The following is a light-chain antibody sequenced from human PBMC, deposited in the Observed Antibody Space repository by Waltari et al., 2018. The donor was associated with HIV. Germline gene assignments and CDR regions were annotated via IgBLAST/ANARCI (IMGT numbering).Light chain of an antibody. V-gene: IGLV2-23*02. CDR2: EVT. CDR3: CSYGSSSYI. CDR1: SSDIGTYKL. J-gene: IGLJ1*01. Sequence: QSALTQPASVSGSPGQSITISCTGSSSDIGTYKLVSWYQHHPGKAPKLILYEVTKRPSGVSHRFSGSKSGNTASLTISGLQAEDEADYYCCSYGSSSYIFGGGSKVTVL.